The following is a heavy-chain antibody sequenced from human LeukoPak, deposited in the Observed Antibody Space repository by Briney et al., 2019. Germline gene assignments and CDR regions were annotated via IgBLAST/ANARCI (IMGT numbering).Heavy chain of an antibody. J-gene: IGHJ4*02. CDR1: GNIFTNYH. Sequence: ASVKVSCKASGNIFTNYHIHWVRLAPGRGLDWMGAVYTDGGTITNARSFQHGRVTMTRDVSTRTVYMELSRLSSEDTAVYYCATEAPRSYRFDYWGQEILVTVSS. D-gene: IGHD3-10*01. CDR3: ATEAPRSYRFDY. CDR2: VYTDGGTI. V-gene: IGHV1-46*01.